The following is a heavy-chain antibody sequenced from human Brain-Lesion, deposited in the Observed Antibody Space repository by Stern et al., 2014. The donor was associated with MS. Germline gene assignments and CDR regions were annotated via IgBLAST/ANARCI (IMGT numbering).Heavy chain of an antibody. CDR2: ISGSGGST. CDR3: AKDRRREIAVAGTVDY. D-gene: IGHD6-19*01. V-gene: IGHV3-23*04. CDR1: GFTFSSYA. J-gene: IGHJ4*02. Sequence: EVQLVESGGGLVQPGGSLRLSCAASGFTFSSYAMSWVRQAPGKGLEWVSGISGSGGSTHYADSVKGRFTISRDNSKNPLYLQRNSLRAEDTAVYYCAKDRRREIAVAGTVDYWGQGTLVTVSS.